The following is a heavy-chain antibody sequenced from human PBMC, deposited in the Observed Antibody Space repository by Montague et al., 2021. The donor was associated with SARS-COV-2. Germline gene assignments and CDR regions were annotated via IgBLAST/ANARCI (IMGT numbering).Heavy chain of an antibody. D-gene: IGHD3-3*01. CDR3: ARQKMGSVTIFGVVMHDRWFAP. V-gene: IGHV4-39*01. CDR2: IYYSGST. J-gene: IGHJ5*02. Sequence: SETLSLTCTVSGGSISSSSYYWGWIRQPPGKGLEWIGNIYYSGSTXYNPSLKSRVTISVDTSKNQFSLKLSSVTAADTAVYYCARQKMGSVTIFGVVMHDRWFAPWGQGTLVPVSS. CDR1: GGSISSSSYY.